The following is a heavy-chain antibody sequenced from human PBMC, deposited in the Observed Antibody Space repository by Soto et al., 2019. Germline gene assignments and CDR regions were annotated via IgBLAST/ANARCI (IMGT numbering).Heavy chain of an antibody. CDR2: IHHSGST. V-gene: IGHV4-34*01. CDR1: GGSFDGYY. J-gene: IGHJ4*02. CDR3: ARGVDSWSGYLF. Sequence: ETLSLTCALYGGSFDGYYWSWIRQSPGKGLEWIGEIHHSGSTKYNPSLKSRVPLSVDTSTKQFSLKMTSMTAADRGVYYCARGVDSWSGYLFWGQGTPVTVSS. D-gene: IGHD3-3*01.